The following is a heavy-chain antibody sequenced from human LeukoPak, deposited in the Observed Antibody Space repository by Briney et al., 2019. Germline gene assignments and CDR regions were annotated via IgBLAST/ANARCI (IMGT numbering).Heavy chain of an antibody. CDR1: GFIFSDYW. D-gene: IGHD6-19*01. J-gene: IGHJ4*02. CDR2: INQDGSEK. Sequence: GSLRLSCAVSGFIFSDYWMSWVRQAPGKGLEWVGNINQDGSEKYYVDSMKGRFTISRDNAENSLFLQMNSLRAEDTAVYYCARGKGWTDFWGQGTLVTVSS. CDR3: ARGKGWTDF. V-gene: IGHV3-7*03.